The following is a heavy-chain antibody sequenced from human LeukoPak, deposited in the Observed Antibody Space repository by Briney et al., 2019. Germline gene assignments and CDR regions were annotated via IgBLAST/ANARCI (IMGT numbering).Heavy chain of an antibody. CDR1: GGSISSGGYY. CDR3: ARGVNVDTAIDY. Sequence: RASQTLSLTCTVSGGSISSGGYYWSWIRQHPGKGLEWIGYIYYSGSTFYNPSLKSRVTISVDTSKNQFSLKLSSVTAADTAVYYCARGVNVDTAIDYWGQGTLVTVSS. J-gene: IGHJ4*02. CDR2: IYYSGST. V-gene: IGHV4-31*03. D-gene: IGHD5-18*01.